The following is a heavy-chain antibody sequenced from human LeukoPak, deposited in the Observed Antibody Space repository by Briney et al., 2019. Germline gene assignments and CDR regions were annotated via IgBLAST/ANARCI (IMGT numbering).Heavy chain of an antibody. CDR3: ARDRLAAAGTGG. V-gene: IGHV1-2*02. CDR2: INPDSGGT. J-gene: IGHJ4*02. Sequence: ASVKVSCKASGYTFTDYYIHWVRQAPGQGLEWMGWINPDSGGTKYAQKFQGRVTMTRDTSISTAYMVLSTSRSDDTAVYYWARDRLAAAGTGGWGQGTLVIVSS. CDR1: GYTFTDYY. D-gene: IGHD6-13*01.